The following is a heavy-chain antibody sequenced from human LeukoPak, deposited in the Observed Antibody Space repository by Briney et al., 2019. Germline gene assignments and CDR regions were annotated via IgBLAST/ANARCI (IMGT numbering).Heavy chain of an antibody. CDR1: GFTFSSHW. J-gene: IGHJ4*02. Sequence: GGSLRLSCAASGFTFSSHWMHWVRQAPGKGLVRVSRISADVSVTTYADSVKGRFTISRDNAKNTLYLQMNSLRAEDTAVYYCARAHLAVAGRTADYWGQGTLVTVSS. D-gene: IGHD6-19*01. CDR3: ARAHLAVAGRTADY. V-gene: IGHV3-74*01. CDR2: ISADVSVT.